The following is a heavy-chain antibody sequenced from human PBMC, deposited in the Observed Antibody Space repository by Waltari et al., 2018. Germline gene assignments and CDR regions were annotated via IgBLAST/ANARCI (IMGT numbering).Heavy chain of an antibody. D-gene: IGHD3-22*01. Sequence: QVQLQESGPGLVKPSETLSLTCTVSGGSISSYYWSWIQQPAGKGLEWIGRIYTSGSTNYNPSLKSRVTMSVDTSKNQFSLKLSSVTAADTAVYYCARDLDYYDSSGYYYWGQGTLVTVSS. CDR2: IYTSGST. CDR3: ARDLDYYDSSGYYY. J-gene: IGHJ4*02. CDR1: GGSISSYY. V-gene: IGHV4-4*07.